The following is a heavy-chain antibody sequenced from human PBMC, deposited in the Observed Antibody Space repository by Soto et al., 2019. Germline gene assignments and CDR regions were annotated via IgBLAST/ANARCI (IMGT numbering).Heavy chain of an antibody. CDR3: ARSITIFGVVITRYDGMDV. CDR1: GGTFSSYA. CDR2: IIPIFGTA. V-gene: IGHV1-69*01. J-gene: IGHJ6*02. Sequence: QVQLVQTGAEVKKPGSSVKVSCKASGGTFSSYAISWVRQAPGQGLEWMGGIIPIFGTANYAQKFQGRVTITAHESTSTAYMELSSLRTEDTAVYYCARSITIFGVVITRYDGMDVWGQGTTVTVSS. D-gene: IGHD3-3*01.